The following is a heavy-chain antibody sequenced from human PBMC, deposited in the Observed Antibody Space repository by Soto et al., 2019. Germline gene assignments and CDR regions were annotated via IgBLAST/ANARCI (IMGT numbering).Heavy chain of an antibody. CDR1: GFTFSMYW. V-gene: IGHV3-21*06. J-gene: IGHJ4*02. Sequence: GGSLRLSCVVSGFTFSMYWMHWVRQVPGKGLEWVSYISSRGSDMYYADSVKGRFTISRDNAKNSLFLEMRRLRAEDTAVYYCARDVPVETGVMLFDWGQGTLVTVSS. D-gene: IGHD3-16*01. CDR3: ARDVPVETGVMLFD. CDR2: ISSRGSDM.